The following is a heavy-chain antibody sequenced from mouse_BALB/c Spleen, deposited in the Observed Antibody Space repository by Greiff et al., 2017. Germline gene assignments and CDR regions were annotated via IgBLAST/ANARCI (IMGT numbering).Heavy chain of an antibody. CDR2: INPNNGGT. V-gene: IGHV1-18*01. CDR1: GYTFTDYN. Sequence: VQLKQSGPELVKPGASVKIPCKASGYTFTDYNMDWVKQSHGKSLEWIGDINPNNGGTIYNQKFKGKATLTVDKSSSTAYMELRSLTSEDTAVYYCARFGYYGVDYWGQGTTLTVSS. CDR3: ARFGYYGVDY. J-gene: IGHJ2*01. D-gene: IGHD1-2*01.